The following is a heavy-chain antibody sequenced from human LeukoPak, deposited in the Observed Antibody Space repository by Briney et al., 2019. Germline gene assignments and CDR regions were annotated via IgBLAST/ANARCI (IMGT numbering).Heavy chain of an antibody. D-gene: IGHD6-6*01. J-gene: IGHJ4*02. V-gene: IGHV3-7*01. CDR2: IKQDGSVK. CDR3: ARIGYSSSSFDY. Sequence: PGGSLRLSCAASGFTFSNYWMSWVRQAPGRGLEWVANIKQDGSVKYYVDSVKGRFTISRDNPKNSVYLQMNSLRAEDTAVYYCARIGYSSSSFDYWGQGTLVTVSS. CDR1: GFTFSNYW.